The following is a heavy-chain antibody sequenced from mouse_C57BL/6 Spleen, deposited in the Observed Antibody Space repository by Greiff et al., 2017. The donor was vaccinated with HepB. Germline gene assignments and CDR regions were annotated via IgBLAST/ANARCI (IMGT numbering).Heavy chain of an antibody. CDR2: ISSGGSYT. CDR1: GFTFSSYG. Sequence: EVMLVESGGDLVKPGGSLKLSCAASGFTFSSYGMSWVRQTPDKRLEWVATISSGGSYTYYPDSVKGRFTISRDNAKNTLYLQMSSLKYEDTAMYYCARAPFITTVVAHWYFDVWGTGTTVTVSS. CDR3: ARAPFITTVVAHWYFDV. J-gene: IGHJ1*03. D-gene: IGHD1-1*01. V-gene: IGHV5-6*01.